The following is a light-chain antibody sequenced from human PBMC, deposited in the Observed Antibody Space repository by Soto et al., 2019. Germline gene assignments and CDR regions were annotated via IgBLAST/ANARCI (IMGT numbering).Light chain of an antibody. Sequence: QSALTQPASVSGSPGQSITISCTGTSSDVGSYNLVSWYQQHPGKAPKLMIYEGSKRPSGVSNRFSGSKSGNTASLTISGLQSEDEADYYCCSYAGSSTPVGGGTKVTVL. CDR2: EGS. CDR3: CSYAGSSTP. V-gene: IGLV2-23*01. CDR1: SSDVGSYNL. J-gene: IGLJ2*01.